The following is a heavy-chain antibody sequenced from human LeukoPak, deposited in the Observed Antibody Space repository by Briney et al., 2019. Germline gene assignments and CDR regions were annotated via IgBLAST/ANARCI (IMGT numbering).Heavy chain of an antibody. Sequence: SETLSLTCTVSGGSFSSYHWSWIRQPPGKGLEWIGYIYYSGSTNYKPSLKSRVTISLDTSKSQFSLNLRSVTAADTAVYYCASCVPVTGCYWGQGALVTVSS. CDR1: GGSFSSYH. CDR3: ASCVPVTGCY. V-gene: IGHV4-59*08. J-gene: IGHJ4*02. D-gene: IGHD3-10*01. CDR2: IYYSGST.